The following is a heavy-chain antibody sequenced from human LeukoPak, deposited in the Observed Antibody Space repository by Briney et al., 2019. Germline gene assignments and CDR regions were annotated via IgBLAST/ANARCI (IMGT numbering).Heavy chain of an antibody. D-gene: IGHD3-10*01. CDR1: GGSISSYY. CDR2: VYYSGSS. J-gene: IGHJ3*02. Sequence: SETLSLTCTVSGGSISSYYWSWIRRPPGKGLEWIGYVYYSGSSNYNPSLKSRVTISVDTSKNQFSLKLSSVTAADTAVYYCARDFSLAGVWSGEFTHAFDIWGQGTMVTVSS. V-gene: IGHV4-59*01. CDR3: ARDFSLAGVWSGEFTHAFDI.